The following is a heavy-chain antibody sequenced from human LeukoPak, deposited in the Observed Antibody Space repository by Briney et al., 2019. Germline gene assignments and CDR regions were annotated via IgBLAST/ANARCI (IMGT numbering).Heavy chain of an antibody. CDR1: GGSFIGYY. CDR3: ARGIPDYYDSSGLGY. Sequence: SETLSLTCAVYGGSFIGYYWSWIRQPPGKGLEWIGEINHSGSTKYSPSLKSRVTISVDTSKDQLSLKLSSVTAADTAVYYCARGIPDYYDSSGLGYWGQGTLGTVCS. J-gene: IGHJ4*02. D-gene: IGHD3-22*01. CDR2: INHSGST. V-gene: IGHV4-34*01.